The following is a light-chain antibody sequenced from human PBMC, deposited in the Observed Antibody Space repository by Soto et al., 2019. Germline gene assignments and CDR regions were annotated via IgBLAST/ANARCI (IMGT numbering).Light chain of an antibody. Sequence: VVMTQSPLSLPVTLGQPASISCKSSQTFVYRDGNTYLNWIQQRPGQSPRRLIYQVSSRDSGVPDRFSGSGSGTNFTLKISRVEAEDVGVYYCVQGTHWPPFTFGQGTKLEIK. CDR1: QTFVYRDGNTY. CDR2: QVS. J-gene: IGKJ2*01. V-gene: IGKV2-30*01. CDR3: VQGTHWPPFT.